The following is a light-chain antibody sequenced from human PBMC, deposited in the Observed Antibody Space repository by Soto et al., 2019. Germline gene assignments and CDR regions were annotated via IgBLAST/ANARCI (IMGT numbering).Light chain of an antibody. V-gene: IGKV1-5*01. CDR2: GAS. Sequence: DIQMTQSPSTLSASVGDRVTITCRASQSISTWLAWYQQKPGKAPKLLIYGASNRATGIPDRFSGSGSGTDFTLTISRLEPEDFAVYYCQQYGSSGTFGQGTKVDIK. CDR1: QSISTW. J-gene: IGKJ1*01. CDR3: QQYGSSGT.